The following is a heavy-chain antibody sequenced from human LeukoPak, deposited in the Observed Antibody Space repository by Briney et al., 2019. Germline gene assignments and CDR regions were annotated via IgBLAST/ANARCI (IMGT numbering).Heavy chain of an antibody. CDR1: GYSISSGYY. CDR2: IYYSGST. CDR3: ASVHGAFDI. V-gene: IGHV4-38-2*02. Sequence: SETLSLTCTVSGYSISSGYYWGWIRQPPGKGLEWIGSIYYSGSTYYNPSLKSRVTISVDTSKNQFSLKLSSVTAADTAVYYCASVHGAFDIWGQGTMVTVSS. J-gene: IGHJ3*02.